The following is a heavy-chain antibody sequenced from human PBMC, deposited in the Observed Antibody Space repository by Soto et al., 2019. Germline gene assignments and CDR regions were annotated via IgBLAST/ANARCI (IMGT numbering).Heavy chain of an antibody. CDR1: GGSVSSGSYY. CDR3: ERTELGYQMILNYYYGMDV. D-gene: IGHD2-2*01. Sequence: SETLSLTCTVSGGSVSSGSYYWSWIRQPPGKGLEWIGYIYYSGSTNYNPSLKSRVTISVDTSKNQFSLKLSSVTAADTAVYYCERTELGYQMILNYYYGMDVWGQGTTVTVSS. J-gene: IGHJ6*02. CDR2: IYYSGST. V-gene: IGHV4-61*01.